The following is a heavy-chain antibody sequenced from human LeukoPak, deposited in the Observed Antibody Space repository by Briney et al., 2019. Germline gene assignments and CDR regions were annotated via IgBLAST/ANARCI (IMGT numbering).Heavy chain of an antibody. V-gene: IGHV3-33*06. CDR3: AKDLDTAMVLYYFDY. CDR1: GFTFSSYG. D-gene: IGHD5-18*01. CDR2: IWYDGCNK. J-gene: IGHJ4*02. Sequence: TGGSLRLSCAASGFTFSSYGMHWVRQAPGKGLEWVAVIWYDGCNKYYADSVKGRFTISRDNSKNTLYLQMNSLRAEDTAVYYCAKDLDTAMVLYYFDYWGQGTLVTVSS.